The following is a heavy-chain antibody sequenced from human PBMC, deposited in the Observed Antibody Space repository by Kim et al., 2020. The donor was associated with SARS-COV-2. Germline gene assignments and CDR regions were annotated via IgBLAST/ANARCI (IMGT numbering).Heavy chain of an antibody. CDR3: TTYDTIDLDP. Sequence: GGSLRLSCVASGFTFSGSSVHWVRQASGKGLEWVGRIRSKANNYATAYAASVKGRFTVSRDDSKDTAFLQMNSLRTEDTAIYYCTTYDTIDLDPWGQGTLVTVSS. CDR1: GFTFSGSS. J-gene: IGHJ5*02. D-gene: IGHD3-22*01. CDR2: IRSKANNYAT. V-gene: IGHV3-73*01.